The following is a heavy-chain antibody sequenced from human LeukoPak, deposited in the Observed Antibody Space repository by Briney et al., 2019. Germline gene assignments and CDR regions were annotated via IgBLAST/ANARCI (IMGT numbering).Heavy chain of an antibody. CDR2: IYYSGST. J-gene: IGHJ3*02. D-gene: IGHD4-17*01. CDR3: ARHLRGDYGDYVDAFDI. CDR1: GGSISSYY. V-gene: IGHV4-59*01. Sequence: PSETLSLTCTVSGGSISSYYWSWIRQPPGKGLEWIGYIYYSGSTNYNPSLKSRVTISVDTSKNQFSLKLSSVTAADTAVYYCARHLRGDYGDYVDAFDIWGQGTMVTVSS.